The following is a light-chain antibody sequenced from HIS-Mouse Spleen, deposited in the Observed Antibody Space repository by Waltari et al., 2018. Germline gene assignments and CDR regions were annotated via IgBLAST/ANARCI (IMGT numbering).Light chain of an antibody. Sequence: EIVLTQSPGTLSLSPGERATLYCRASQSVSSSYLAWYQPKPGQAPRLLIYGASSRATGIPDRFSGSGSGTDFTLTISRLEPEDFAVYYCQQYGSSPFTFGPGTKVDIK. CDR1: QSVSSSY. CDR2: GAS. V-gene: IGKV3-20*01. J-gene: IGKJ3*01. CDR3: QQYGSSPFT.